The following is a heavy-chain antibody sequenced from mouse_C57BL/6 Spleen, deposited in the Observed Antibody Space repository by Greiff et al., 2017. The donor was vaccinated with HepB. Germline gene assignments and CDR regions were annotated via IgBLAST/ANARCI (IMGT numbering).Heavy chain of an antibody. Sequence: EVQLQQSGPELVKPGASVKISCKASGYSFTDYNMNWVKQSNGKSLEWIGVINPNYGTTSYNQKFKGKATLTVDQSSSTAYMQLNSLTSEDSAVYYFARRFGVRAEDGYYAMDYWGQGTSVTVSS. CDR3: ARRFGVRAEDGYYAMDY. D-gene: IGHD1-2*01. J-gene: IGHJ4*01. CDR2: INPNYGTT. V-gene: IGHV1-39*01. CDR1: GYSFTDYN.